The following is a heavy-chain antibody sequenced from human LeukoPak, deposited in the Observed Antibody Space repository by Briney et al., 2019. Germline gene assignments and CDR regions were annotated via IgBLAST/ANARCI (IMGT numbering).Heavy chain of an antibody. CDR1: DGSVSSVGYY. CDR3: TEFYFDRSGYADY. D-gene: IGHD3-22*01. CDR2: IYYRGST. V-gene: IGHV4-39*01. Sequence: SETLSLTCTVSDGSVSSVGYYWGWIRQPPGKGLEWIGSIYYRGSTYYNPSLKSRVTISVDMSENQVSLKLRSVTAADTAVYYCTEFYFDRSGYADYWGHGTLVTVAS. J-gene: IGHJ4*01.